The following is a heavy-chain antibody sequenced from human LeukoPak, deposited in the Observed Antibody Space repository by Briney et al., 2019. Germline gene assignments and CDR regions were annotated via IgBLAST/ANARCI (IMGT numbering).Heavy chain of an antibody. J-gene: IGHJ4*02. Sequence: GGSLRLSCAASGFTFSSYSMTWVRQAPGKGLEWVSTIRSSSSYIYYADSVKGRFTISRDNAKNSLFLQMNSLRAEDTAVYYCASRYCVNGVCYQGYWGLGAPVTVSS. D-gene: IGHD2-8*01. CDR2: IRSSSSYI. CDR3: ASRYCVNGVCYQGY. V-gene: IGHV3-21*01. CDR1: GFTFSSYS.